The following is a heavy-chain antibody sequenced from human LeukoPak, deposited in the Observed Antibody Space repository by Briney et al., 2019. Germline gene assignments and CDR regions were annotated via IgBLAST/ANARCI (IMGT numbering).Heavy chain of an antibody. D-gene: IGHD1-26*01. J-gene: IGHJ4*02. CDR3: ARRRDLYSGSYYPFDY. Sequence: GESLKISCKGSGYSFTSYWIGWVRQMPGKGLKWMRIIHPGDSDARYSPSFQGQVTISADKSVSTAYLQWSSLKASDTAMYYCARRRDLYSGSYYPFDYWGQGTLVTVSS. V-gene: IGHV5-51*01. CDR1: GYSFTSYW. CDR2: IHPGDSDA.